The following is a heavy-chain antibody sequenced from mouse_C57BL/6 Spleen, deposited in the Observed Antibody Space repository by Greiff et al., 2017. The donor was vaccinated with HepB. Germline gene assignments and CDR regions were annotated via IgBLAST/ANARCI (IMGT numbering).Heavy chain of an antibody. CDR3: TTTSYYYAMDY. Sequence: EVQLMESGEGLVKPGGSLKLSCAASGFTFSSYAMSWVRQTPEKRLEWVAYISSGGDYIYYADTVKGRFTISRDNARNTLYLQMSSLKSEDTAMYYCTTTSYYYAMDYWGQGTSVTVSS. CDR1: GFTFSSYA. J-gene: IGHJ4*01. CDR2: ISSGGDYI. V-gene: IGHV5-9-1*02. D-gene: IGHD5-5*01.